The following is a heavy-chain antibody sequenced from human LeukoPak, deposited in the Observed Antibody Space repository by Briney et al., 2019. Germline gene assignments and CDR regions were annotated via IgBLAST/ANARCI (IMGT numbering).Heavy chain of an antibody. J-gene: IGHJ4*02. V-gene: IGHV4-34*01. Sequence: PSETLSLTCAVYGGSFSGYYWSWIRLPPGKGLEWIGEINHSGSTNYNPSLKSRVTISVDTSKNQFSLKLSSVTAADTAVYYCARVRDMTTVTTYWGQGTLVTVSS. CDR3: ARVRDMTTVTTY. D-gene: IGHD4-17*01. CDR1: GGSFSGYY. CDR2: INHSGST.